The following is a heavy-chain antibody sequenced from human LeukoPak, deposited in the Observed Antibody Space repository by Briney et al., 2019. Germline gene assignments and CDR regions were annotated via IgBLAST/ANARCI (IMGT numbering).Heavy chain of an antibody. V-gene: IGHV3-7*01. D-gene: IGHD1-1*01. Sequence: GGSLRLSCAASGFTFSHYWMSWVRQAPGKGLEWVANIKQDGSEKYYVDSVKGRFTISRDNAKNSLYLQMSSLRAEDTAVYYCVRHRTASDYWGQGALVTVSS. CDR3: VRHRTASDY. CDR1: GFTFSHYW. CDR2: IKQDGSEK. J-gene: IGHJ4*02.